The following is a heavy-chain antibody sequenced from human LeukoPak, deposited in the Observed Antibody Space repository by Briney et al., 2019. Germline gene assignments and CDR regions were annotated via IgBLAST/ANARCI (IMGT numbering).Heavy chain of an antibody. D-gene: IGHD2-2*01. V-gene: IGHV4-30-4*08. CDR1: GFTFSSYA. Sequence: LRLSCAASGFTFSSYAMSWVRQPPGKGLEWIGYIYYSGSTYYNPSLKSRVTISVDTSKNQFSLKLSSVTAADTAVYYCARDRIHCSSTSCDFYYYYYGMDVWGQGTTVTVSS. CDR3: ARDRIHCSSTSCDFYYYYYGMDV. J-gene: IGHJ6*02. CDR2: IYYSGST.